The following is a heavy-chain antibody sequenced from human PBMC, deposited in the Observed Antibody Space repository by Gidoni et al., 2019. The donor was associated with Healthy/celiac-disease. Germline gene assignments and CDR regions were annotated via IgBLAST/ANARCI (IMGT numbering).Heavy chain of an antibody. J-gene: IGHJ5*02. CDR2: ISYDGSNK. Sequence: QVQLVESGGGVVQPGRSLRLSCAASGSPFRSYAMHWVRQAPGKGLEWVAVISYDGSNKYYADSVKGRFTISRDNSKNTLYLQMNSLRAEDTAVYYCAREGSGGSFWFDPWGQGTLVTVSS. CDR1: GSPFRSYA. V-gene: IGHV3-30-3*01. D-gene: IGHD2-15*01. CDR3: AREGSGGSFWFDP.